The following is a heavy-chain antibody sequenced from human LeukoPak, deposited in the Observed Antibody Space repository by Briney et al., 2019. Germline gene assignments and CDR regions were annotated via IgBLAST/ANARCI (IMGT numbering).Heavy chain of an antibody. Sequence: ASVKLSCKASGYTFTSYDINWVRQATGQGLEWMGWMNPNSGNTGYAQKFQGRVTMTGNTSISTAYMELSSLRSEDTAVYYCARDTIFGGIWFEPWGEGPLVTVSS. CDR2: MNPNSGNT. J-gene: IGHJ5*02. D-gene: IGHD3-3*01. CDR3: ARDTIFGGIWFEP. CDR1: GYTFTSYD. V-gene: IGHV1-8*01.